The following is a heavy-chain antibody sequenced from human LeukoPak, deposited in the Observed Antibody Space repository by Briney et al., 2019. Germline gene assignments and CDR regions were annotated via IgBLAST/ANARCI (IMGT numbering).Heavy chain of an antibody. CDR2: ISAYNGNT. CDR1: GYTFTSYG. Sequence: ASVKVSCKASGYTFTSYGISWVRQAPGQGLEWMGWISAYNGNTNYAQKLQGRVTITADKSTSTAYMELSSLRSEDTAVYYCARGVTGTNFDYWGQGTLVTVSS. D-gene: IGHD1-7*01. V-gene: IGHV1-18*01. CDR3: ARGVTGTNFDY. J-gene: IGHJ4*02.